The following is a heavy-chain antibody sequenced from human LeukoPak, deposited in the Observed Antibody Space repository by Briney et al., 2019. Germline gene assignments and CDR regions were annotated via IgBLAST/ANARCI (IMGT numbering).Heavy chain of an antibody. CDR2: IYTSGST. V-gene: IGHV4-61*09. J-gene: IGHJ4*02. Sequence: SETLSLTCTVSGGSISSGSYYWSWIRQPAGKGLEWIGHIYTSGSTNYNPSLESRVTISVDTSKNQFSLKLSSVTAADTAVYYCARGALWFGELGELFDYWGQGTLVTVSS. CDR3: ARGALWFGELGELFDY. CDR1: GGSISSGSYY. D-gene: IGHD3-10*01.